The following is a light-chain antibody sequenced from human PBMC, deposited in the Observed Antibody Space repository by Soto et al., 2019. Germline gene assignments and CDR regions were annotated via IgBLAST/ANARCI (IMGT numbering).Light chain of an antibody. V-gene: IGKV1-5*01. CDR1: QSISSW. J-gene: IGKJ4*01. CDR3: QQLNTYPLT. Sequence: DLQTAQFSSSLCDPVVPGVTVTCRASQSISSWLPWYQQKPGKAPKLLIYAASTLQSGVPSRFSGSGSGTDFTLTISSLQPEDFATYYCQQLNTYPLTFGRGTKVDI. CDR2: AAS.